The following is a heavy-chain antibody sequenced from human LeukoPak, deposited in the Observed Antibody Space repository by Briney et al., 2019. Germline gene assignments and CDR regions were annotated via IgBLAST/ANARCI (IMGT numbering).Heavy chain of an antibody. D-gene: IGHD3-22*01. CDR3: ARDSTMINAFDI. J-gene: IGHJ3*02. CDR2: IYHSGST. Sequence: SETLSLTCAVSGGSISSSKWWNWVRQPPGKGLEWIGSIYHSGSTYYNPSLKSRVTISVDTSKNQFSLKLSSVTAADTAVYYCARDSTMINAFDIWGQGTMVTVSS. V-gene: IGHV4-4*02. CDR1: GGSISSSKW.